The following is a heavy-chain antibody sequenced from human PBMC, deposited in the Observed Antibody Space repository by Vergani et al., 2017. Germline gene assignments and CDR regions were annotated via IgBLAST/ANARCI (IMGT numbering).Heavy chain of an antibody. D-gene: IGHD2-2*01. V-gene: IGHV1-69*01. J-gene: IGHJ2*01. CDR3: AREGVPIVVVPAARRYFDL. CDR1: GGTFSSYA. Sequence: QVQLVQSGAEVKKPGSSVKVSCKASGGTFSSYAISWVRQAPGQGLEWMGGIIPIFGTANYARKFQGRVTITADDSTSTAYMELSSLRSEDTAVYYCAREGVPIVVVPAARRYFDLWGRGTLVTVSS. CDR2: IIPIFGTA.